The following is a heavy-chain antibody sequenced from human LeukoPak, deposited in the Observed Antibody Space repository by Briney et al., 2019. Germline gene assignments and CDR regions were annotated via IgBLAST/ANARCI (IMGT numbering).Heavy chain of an antibody. CDR2: IRYDGSNK. J-gene: IGHJ4*02. CDR3: AKTVYCSSTSCYPDY. D-gene: IGHD2-2*01. Sequence: PGGSLRLSCAASGFTFSSYGMHWVRQAPGKGLEWVAFIRYDGSNKYYADSVKGRFTISRDNSKNTLYLQMNSLRAEDTAVYYCAKTVYCSSTSCYPDYWGQGTLVTVSS. V-gene: IGHV3-30*02. CDR1: GFTFSSYG.